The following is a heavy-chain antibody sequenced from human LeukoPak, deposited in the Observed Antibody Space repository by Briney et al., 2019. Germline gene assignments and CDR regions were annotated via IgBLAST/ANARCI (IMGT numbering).Heavy chain of an antibody. CDR1: GYTFTSYA. CDR3: ARSQVGGALDY. CDR2: INTNTGNP. V-gene: IGHV7-4-1*02. Sequence: ASVKVSCKASGYTFTSYAMNWVRQAPGQGLEWMGWINTNTGNPSYARGFTGRFVFSLDTSVSTAYLQISSLKAEDTAVYYCARSQVGGALDYWGQGTLVTVSS. J-gene: IGHJ4*02. D-gene: IGHD3-16*01.